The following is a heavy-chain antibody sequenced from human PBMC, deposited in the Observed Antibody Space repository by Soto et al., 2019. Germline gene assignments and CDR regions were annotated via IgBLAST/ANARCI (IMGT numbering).Heavy chain of an antibody. CDR3: AKARGTYSYDNSGSLDH. J-gene: IGHJ4*02. Sequence: QVQLVESGGGVVQPGRSLRLSCAASGFTFSSFGIHWVRQAPGKGLEWVAVISDDGSNTYYADSVKGRCTISRDNSKSALYLQMKSLRAEDTAVYYCAKARGTYSYDNSGSLDHGGQGKLVTVSS. CDR2: ISDDGSNT. CDR1: GFTFSSFG. V-gene: IGHV3-30*18. D-gene: IGHD3-22*01.